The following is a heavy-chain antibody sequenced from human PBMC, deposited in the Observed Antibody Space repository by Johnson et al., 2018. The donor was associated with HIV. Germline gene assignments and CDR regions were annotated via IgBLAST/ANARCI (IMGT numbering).Heavy chain of an antibody. V-gene: IGHV3-43D*03. J-gene: IGHJ3*02. CDR1: GFTFDDYA. CDR2: ISWDGGST. Sequence: QLVEAGGGLVQPGGSLRLSCAASGFTFDDYAMHWVRQAPGKGLEWVSLISWDGGSTYYADSAKGRFPISRDNSKNFLYLQMNSLRAEDTALYYCAKAFWSSYYPHAFDIWGQGTMVTVSS. CDR3: AKAFWSSYYPHAFDI. D-gene: IGHD3-3*01.